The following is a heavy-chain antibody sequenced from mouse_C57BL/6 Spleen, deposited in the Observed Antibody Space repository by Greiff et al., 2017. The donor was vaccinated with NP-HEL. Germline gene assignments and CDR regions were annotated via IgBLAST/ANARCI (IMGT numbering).Heavy chain of an antibody. CDR2: INPSTGGT. J-gene: IGHJ4*01. V-gene: IGHV1-42*01. CDR3: AREGEGAMDY. D-gene: IGHD3-3*01. CDR1: GYSFTGYY. Sequence: VQLKQSGPELVKPGASVKISCKASGYSFTGYYMNWVKQSPEKSLEWIGEINPSTGGTTYNQKFKAKATLTVDKSSSTAYMQLKSLTSEDSAVYYCAREGEGAMDYWGQGTSVTVSS.